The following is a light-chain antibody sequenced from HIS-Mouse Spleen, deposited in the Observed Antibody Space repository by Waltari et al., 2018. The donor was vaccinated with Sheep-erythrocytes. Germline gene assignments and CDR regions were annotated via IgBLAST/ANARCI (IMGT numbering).Light chain of an antibody. J-gene: IGKJ2*01. V-gene: IGKV1-8*01. CDR3: QQYYSYYT. CDR2: AAS. CDR1: QGISSY. Sequence: AIRMTQSPSSLSASTGDRVTITCRASQGISSYLAWYQQKPGKAPKLLIYAASTLQSGVPSRFSGSGSVTDFTLTISCLQSEDFVTYYCQQYYSYYTFGQGTKLEIK.